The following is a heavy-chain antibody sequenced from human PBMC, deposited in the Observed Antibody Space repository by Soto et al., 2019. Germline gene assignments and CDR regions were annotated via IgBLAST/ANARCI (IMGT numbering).Heavy chain of an antibody. Sequence: GGSLRLSCAASGFTFSSYSMNWVRQAPGKGLEWVSSISSSSSYIYYADSVKGRFTISRDNAKNSLYLQMNSLRAEDTAVYYCARERGSGSYYPSGDYYYYMDVWGKGTTVTVSS. CDR1: GFTFSSYS. CDR2: ISSSSSYI. D-gene: IGHD3-10*01. CDR3: ARERGSGSYYPSGDYYYYMDV. V-gene: IGHV3-21*01. J-gene: IGHJ6*03.